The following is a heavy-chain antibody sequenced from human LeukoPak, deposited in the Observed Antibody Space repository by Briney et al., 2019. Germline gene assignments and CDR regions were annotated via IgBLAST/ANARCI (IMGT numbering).Heavy chain of an antibody. Sequence: ASVNVSCKASGGTFSSYAISWVRQAPGQGLEWMGGIIPIFGTANYAQKFQGRVTITADESTSTAYMELSSLRSEDTAVYYCARETGTVAGYYYGMDVWGQGTTVTVSS. J-gene: IGHJ6*02. D-gene: IGHD6-19*01. CDR3: ARETGTVAGYYYGMDV. CDR2: IIPIFGTA. V-gene: IGHV1-69*13. CDR1: GGTFSSYA.